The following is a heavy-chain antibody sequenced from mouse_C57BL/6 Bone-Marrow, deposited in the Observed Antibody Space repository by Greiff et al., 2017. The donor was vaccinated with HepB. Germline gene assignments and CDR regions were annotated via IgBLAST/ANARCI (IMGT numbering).Heavy chain of an antibody. J-gene: IGHJ1*03. CDR2: IDPSDSYT. V-gene: IGHV1-50*01. Sequence: VQLQQPGAELVKPGASVKLSCKASGYTFTSYWMQWVKQRPGQGLEWIGEIDPSDSYTNYNQKFKGKATLTVDTSSSTAYMQLSSRTSEDSAVYYWARCWYFDVWGTGTTVTVCS. CDR1: GYTFTSYW. CDR3: ARCWYFDV.